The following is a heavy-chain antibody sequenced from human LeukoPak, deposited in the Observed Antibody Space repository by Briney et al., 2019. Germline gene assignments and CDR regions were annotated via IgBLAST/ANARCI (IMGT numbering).Heavy chain of an antibody. CDR2: IYYSGST. J-gene: IGHJ4*02. D-gene: IGHD5-24*01. V-gene: IGHV4-59*12. Sequence: IGYIYYSGSTNYNPSLKSRVTISVDTSKNQFSLKLSSVTAADTAVYYCARRQRWLQDYFDYWGQGTLVTVSS. CDR3: ARRQRWLQDYFDY.